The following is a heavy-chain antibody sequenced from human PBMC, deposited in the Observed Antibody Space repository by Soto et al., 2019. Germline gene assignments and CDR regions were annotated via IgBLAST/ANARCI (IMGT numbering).Heavy chain of an antibody. D-gene: IGHD3-10*02. CDR2: MYHSGST. J-gene: IGHJ2*01. V-gene: IGHV4-30-2*01. CDR3: FFFQAEDGIRDVRSVSAFLLNRSSDL. Sequence: PGKGLEWIGYMYHSGSTTYNPSLKNRVTISVETSKDQFSLKLSSVTAADTAVYYCFFFQAEDGIRDVRSVSAFLLNRSSDL.